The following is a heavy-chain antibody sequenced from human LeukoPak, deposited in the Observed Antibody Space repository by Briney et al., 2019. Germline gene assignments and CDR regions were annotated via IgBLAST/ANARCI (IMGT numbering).Heavy chain of an antibody. J-gene: IGHJ4*02. CDR3: ARAICDSSGYSIDY. D-gene: IGHD3-22*01. CDR1: RFTFSSYG. CDR2: IWYDGSNK. Sequence: GGSLRLSCAASRFTFSSYGMHWVRQAPGKGLEWVAVIWYDGSNKYYADSVKGRFTISRDNSKNTLYLQMNSLRAEDTAVYYCARAICDSSGYSIDYWGQGTLVTVSS. V-gene: IGHV3-33*01.